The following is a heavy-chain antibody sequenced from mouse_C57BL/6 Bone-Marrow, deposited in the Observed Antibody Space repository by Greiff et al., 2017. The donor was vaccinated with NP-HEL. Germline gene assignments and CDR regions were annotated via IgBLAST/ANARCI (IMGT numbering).Heavy chain of an antibody. D-gene: IGHD1-1*01. CDR2: ISNLAYSI. Sequence: EVQLVESGGGLVQPGGSLKLSCAASGFTFSDYGMAWVRQAPRKGPEWVAFISNLAYSIYYADTVTGRFTISRENAKNTLYLEMSSLRSEDTAMYYCARQSGRCGNYAMDYWGQGTSVTVSS. CDR3: ARQSGRCGNYAMDY. CDR1: GFTFSDYG. V-gene: IGHV5-15*01. J-gene: IGHJ4*01.